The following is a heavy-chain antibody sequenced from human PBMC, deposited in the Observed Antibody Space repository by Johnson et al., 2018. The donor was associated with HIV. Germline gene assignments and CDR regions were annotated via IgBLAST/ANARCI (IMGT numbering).Heavy chain of an antibody. Sequence: VQLVESGGGLVQRGGSLRLSCVASGVTVSNNYMIWVRQAPGKGLEWVSVIYSGGSTYQADSVKGRFTISRDNSRNTLYLEMNSLRAEDTALYYCARADTAMVRGAFDIWGQGTMVTVSS. V-gene: IGHV3-66*01. J-gene: IGHJ3*02. D-gene: IGHD5-18*01. CDR3: ARADTAMVRGAFDI. CDR1: GVTVSNNY. CDR2: IYSGGST.